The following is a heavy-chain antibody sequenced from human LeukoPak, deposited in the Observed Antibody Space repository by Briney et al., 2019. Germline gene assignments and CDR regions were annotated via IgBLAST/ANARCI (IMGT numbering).Heavy chain of an antibody. V-gene: IGHV3-33*06. CDR1: GFTFSSYG. Sequence: GXSLRLSCAASGFTFSSYGMHWVRQAPGKGLEWVAVIWYDGSNQDYADSVKGRFTISRDNSKNTLYLQMNSLRAEDTAVYYCVKDEVAVITIPYYYMDVWGKGTTVTVSS. J-gene: IGHJ6*03. CDR2: IWYDGSNQ. D-gene: IGHD4-11*01. CDR3: VKDEVAVITIPYYYMDV.